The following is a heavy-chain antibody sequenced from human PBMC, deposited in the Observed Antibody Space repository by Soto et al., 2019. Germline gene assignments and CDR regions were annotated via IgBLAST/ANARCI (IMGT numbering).Heavy chain of an antibody. CDR1: GFSFSTYT. D-gene: IGHD2-8*01. CDR2: ISGSGGSP. J-gene: IGHJ4*02. V-gene: IGHV3-23*01. CDR3: AKARCTTSNCYVPDY. Sequence: EVQLLESGGGLVQPGGSLRLSCAASGFSFSTYTMSWVRRAPGKGLEWVSAISGSGGSPSYADSVQGRFTISRDTPKKTLYLQMNSLRADDTAVYYCAKARCTTSNCYVPDYWGQGTLVTVSS.